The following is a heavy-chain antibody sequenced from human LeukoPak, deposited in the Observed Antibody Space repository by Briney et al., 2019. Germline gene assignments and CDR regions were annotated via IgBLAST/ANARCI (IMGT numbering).Heavy chain of an antibody. Sequence: GGSLRLSCAASGFILSDYNMNWVRQAPGKGLEWVSFIDISGTYITYADSVKGRFTVSRDNAKNSLYLPMNSLRAEDTAVYYCTRDLSATARAYDYWGQGTLVTVSS. D-gene: IGHD1-26*01. CDR3: TRDLSATARAYDY. CDR2: IDISGTYI. CDR1: GFILSDYN. V-gene: IGHV3-21*01. J-gene: IGHJ4*02.